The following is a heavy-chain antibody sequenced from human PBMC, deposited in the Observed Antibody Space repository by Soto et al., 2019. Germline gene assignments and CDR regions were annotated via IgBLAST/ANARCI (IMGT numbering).Heavy chain of an antibody. CDR3: ARDGSSSGYFDY. CDR2: ISSSSSYI. Sequence: GGSLRLSCAASGFTFSSYSMNRVRQAPGKGLEWVSSISSSSSYIYYADSVKGRFTISRDNAKNSLYLQMNSLRAEDTAVYYCARDGSSSGYFDYWGQGTLVTVSS. D-gene: IGHD3-22*01. J-gene: IGHJ4*02. CDR1: GFTFSSYS. V-gene: IGHV3-21*01.